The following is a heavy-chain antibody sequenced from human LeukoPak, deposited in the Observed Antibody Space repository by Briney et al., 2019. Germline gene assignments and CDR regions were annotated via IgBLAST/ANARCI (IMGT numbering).Heavy chain of an antibody. CDR3: ARDAYYDFWSGSSENYYYYYYMDV. V-gene: IGHV1-2*02. D-gene: IGHD3-3*01. CDR1: GYTFTGYY. Sequence: ASVKVSRKASGYTFTGYYMYWVRQAPGQGLEWMGWINPNSGGTNYAQRFQGRVTMTRDTSISTAYMELSRLRSDDTAVYYCARDAYYDFWSGSSENYYYYYYMDVWGKGTTVTVSS. CDR2: INPNSGGT. J-gene: IGHJ6*03.